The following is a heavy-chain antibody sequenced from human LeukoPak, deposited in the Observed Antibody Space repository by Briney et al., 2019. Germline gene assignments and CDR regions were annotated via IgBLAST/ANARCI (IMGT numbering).Heavy chain of an antibody. V-gene: IGHV4-39*01. J-gene: IGHJ5*02. CDR3: ARQIIAAASP. D-gene: IGHD6-13*01. CDR2: IYYSGST. Sequence: PSETLSLTCTVSGGSISSSSYYWGWIRQPPGKGVEWIGSIYYSGSTYYNPSLKSRVTISVDTSKNQFSLKLSSVTAADTAVYYCARQIIAAASPWGQGTLVTVSS. CDR1: GGSISSSSYY.